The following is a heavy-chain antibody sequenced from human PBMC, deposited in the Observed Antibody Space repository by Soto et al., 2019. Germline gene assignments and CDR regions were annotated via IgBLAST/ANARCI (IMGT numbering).Heavy chain of an antibody. Sequence: EVQLVESGGGLVQPGGSLRLSCEASGFTFSNFGINWVRQAPGKGLEWVSHISSSSTTIYYAESVEGRFTISRDNAKNSLYLQMSSLRGEDTAVYYCATSFITTIGTTAWGQGTLVTVSS. D-gene: IGHD1-1*01. V-gene: IGHV3-48*01. CDR1: GFTFSNFG. CDR3: ATSFITTIGTTA. CDR2: ISSSSTTI. J-gene: IGHJ4*02.